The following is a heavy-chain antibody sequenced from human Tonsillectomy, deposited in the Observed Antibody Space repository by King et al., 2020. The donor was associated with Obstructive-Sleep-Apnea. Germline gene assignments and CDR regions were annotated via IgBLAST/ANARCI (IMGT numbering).Heavy chain of an antibody. CDR1: GGSIRSVGYY. D-gene: IGHD2-2*01. J-gene: IGHJ3*02. CDR3: ARGAMTLGAFDI. V-gene: IGHV4-31*03. Sequence: QLQESGPGLVKPSQTLSLTCTVSGGSIRSVGYYWSWIRQHPGKGLEWIGYIYYSGSTYYNPSLKSRVTISVYTSKNQFSLKLSSVTAADTAVYYCARGAMTLGAFDIWGQGTMVTVSS. CDR2: IYYSGST.